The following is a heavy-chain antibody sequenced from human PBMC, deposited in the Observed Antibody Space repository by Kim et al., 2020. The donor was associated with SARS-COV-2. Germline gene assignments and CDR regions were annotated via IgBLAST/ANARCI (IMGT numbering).Heavy chain of an antibody. D-gene: IGHD6-13*01. Sequence: YYAESVKGRFTISRDNSKNTLYLQMNSLRAEDTAVYYCAKGPFTLTIAVDVWGQGTTVTVSS. J-gene: IGHJ6*02. CDR3: AKGPFTLTIAVDV. V-gene: IGHV3-23*01.